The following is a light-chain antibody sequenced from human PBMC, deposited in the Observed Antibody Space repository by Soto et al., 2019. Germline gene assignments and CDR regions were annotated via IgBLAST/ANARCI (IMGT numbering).Light chain of an antibody. J-gene: IGKJ1*01. CDR1: QSVSNY. CDR2: GAS. Sequence: EIVLTQSPGTLSLSPEERATLSCRASQSVSNYLAWYQRKPGQAPRLLIYGASSRATGIPDRFSGSGSGTDFTLTICRLEPEDFAVYYCHQYGGSPQTFGQGTKV. CDR3: HQYGGSPQT. V-gene: IGKV3-20*01.